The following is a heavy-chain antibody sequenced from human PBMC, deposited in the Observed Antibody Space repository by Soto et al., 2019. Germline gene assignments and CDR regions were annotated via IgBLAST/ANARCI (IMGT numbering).Heavy chain of an antibody. J-gene: IGHJ5*02. CDR3: ASRLVRGAMGSFLS. V-gene: IGHV4-39*02. D-gene: IGHD3-10*01. CDR2: LYYTGRT. Sequence: PSGTLSLTCTVSGGSISSETYYWGWIRQPPGKGLEWIGSLYYTGRTYYSPSLKSRVTISVDTSKNHFSLNLTSVTAADTAVYYCASRLVRGAMGSFLSWGQATFVSVS. CDR1: GGSISSETYY.